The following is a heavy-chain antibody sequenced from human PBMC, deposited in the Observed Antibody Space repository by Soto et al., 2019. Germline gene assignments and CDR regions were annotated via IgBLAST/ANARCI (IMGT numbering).Heavy chain of an antibody. D-gene: IGHD5-18*01. CDR3: AREWFGYSYGYIDY. CDR1: GGSISSGDYY. CDR2: IYYSGST. V-gene: IGHV4-30-4*01. Sequence: SETLSLTCTVSGGSISSGDYYWSWIRQPPGKGLEWIGYIYYSGSTYYNPSLKSRVTISVDTSKNQFSLKLSSVTAADTAVYYCAREWFGYSYGYIDYWGQGTLVTVSS. J-gene: IGHJ4*02.